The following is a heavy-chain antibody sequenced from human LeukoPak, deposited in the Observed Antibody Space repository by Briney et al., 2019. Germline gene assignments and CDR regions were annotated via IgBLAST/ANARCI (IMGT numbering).Heavy chain of an antibody. Sequence: ASVKVSCKASVYTFTRYYMHWVRQAPAQGLEWMGWINPNSGGTNYAQKLQGRVTITRDTSISTAYMELSRLRSDDTAVYYCARKVTNRSTSLNWFDPWGQGTLVTVSS. CDR3: ARKVTNRSTSLNWFDP. J-gene: IGHJ5*02. CDR1: VYTFTRYY. CDR2: INPNSGGT. D-gene: IGHD2-2*01. V-gene: IGHV1-2*02.